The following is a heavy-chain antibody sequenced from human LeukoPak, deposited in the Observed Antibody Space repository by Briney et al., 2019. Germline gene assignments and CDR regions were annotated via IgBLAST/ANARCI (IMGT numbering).Heavy chain of an antibody. CDR1: GGSSSSSSYY. J-gene: IGHJ4*02. D-gene: IGHD1-26*01. CDR2: INYSGTT. Sequence: SETLSLTCSVSGGSSSSSSYYRGWIRQPPGKGLEWIATINYSGTTHYNPSLKSRVTISADTSNNQFFLKVNSVTAADTAVYHCARGRWISGSYHNFDYWGQGTLVTVSS. CDR3: ARGRWISGSYHNFDY. V-gene: IGHV4-39*07.